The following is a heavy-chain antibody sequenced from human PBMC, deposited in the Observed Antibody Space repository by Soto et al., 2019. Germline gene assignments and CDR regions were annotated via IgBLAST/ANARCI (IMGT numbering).Heavy chain of an antibody. D-gene: IGHD3-3*01. CDR3: ARGALRFLEGGMDV. CDR2: INPNSGGT. V-gene: IGHV1-2*04. Sequence: GASVKVSCKASGYTFTGYYMHWVRQAPGQGLEWMGWINPNSGGTNYAQKFQGWVTMTRDTSISTAYMELSRLRSDDTAVYYCARGALRFLEGGMDVWGKGTTVTVSS. J-gene: IGHJ6*03. CDR1: GYTFTGYY.